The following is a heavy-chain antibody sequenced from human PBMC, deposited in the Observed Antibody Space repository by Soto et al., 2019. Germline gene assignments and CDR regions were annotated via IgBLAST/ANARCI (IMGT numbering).Heavy chain of an antibody. CDR3: AGGLRASAAPSPFDF. CDR2: VHDTGSA. Sequence: QVQVQESGPGLVQPSETLSLSCTVSGGSVSDYHWGWIRLPPGKGLEWIANVHDTGSANIHPHLNSLVTISMDTSKKEVTLKLSSVTPADTALYYCAGGLRASAAPSPFDFWGQGTLVTVSS. D-gene: IGHD6-13*01. CDR1: GGSVSDYH. J-gene: IGHJ4*02. V-gene: IGHV4-59*02.